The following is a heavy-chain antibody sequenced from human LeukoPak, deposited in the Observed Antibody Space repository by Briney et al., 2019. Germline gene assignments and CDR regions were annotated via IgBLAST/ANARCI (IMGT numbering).Heavy chain of an antibody. CDR2: MNPNSGNT. V-gene: IGHV1-8*03. J-gene: IGHJ4*02. CDR1: GYTFTSYD. D-gene: IGHD2-2*01. Sequence: GASVKVSCKASGYTFTSYDINWVRQATGQGLEWMGWMNPNSGNTGYAQKFQARVTITRNTSISTAYMELSSLRSEDTAVYYCARGDCSSTSCYSVELGYWGQGTLVTVSS. CDR3: ARGDCSSTSCYSVELGY.